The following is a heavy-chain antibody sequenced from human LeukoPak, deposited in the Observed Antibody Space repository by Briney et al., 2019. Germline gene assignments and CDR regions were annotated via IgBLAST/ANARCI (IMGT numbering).Heavy chain of an antibody. V-gene: IGHV5-51*01. CDR2: XHPGDSDT. CDR3: ARRLTTATFDY. CDR1: GYSFNNXX. J-gene: IGHJ4*02. Sequence: GESLKISCEGSGYSFNNXXXXXXRXXXXXXXXWMGIXHPGDSDTXXXXXXXXLVXXXXXKSISTAYLQWSSLKASDTAMYYCARRLTTATFDYWGQGTLVTVSS. D-gene: IGHD4-11*01.